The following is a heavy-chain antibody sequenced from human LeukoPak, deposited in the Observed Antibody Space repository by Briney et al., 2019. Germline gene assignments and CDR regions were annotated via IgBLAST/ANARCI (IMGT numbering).Heavy chain of an antibody. CDR1: GYTFTSYG. Sequence: ASVKVSCKAFGYTFTSYGISWVRQAPGKGLEWMGGFDPEDGETIYAQKFQGRVTMTEDTSTDTAYMELSSLRSEDTAVYYCATGRTMITFGGVIGSAFDIWGQGTMVTVSS. CDR3: ATGRTMITFGGVIGSAFDI. V-gene: IGHV1-24*01. D-gene: IGHD3-16*02. CDR2: FDPEDGET. J-gene: IGHJ3*02.